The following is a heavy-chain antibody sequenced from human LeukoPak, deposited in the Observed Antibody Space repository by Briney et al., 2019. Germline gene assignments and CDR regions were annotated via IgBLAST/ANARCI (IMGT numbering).Heavy chain of an antibody. CDR1: GLTFSSYW. V-gene: IGHV3-7*01. CDR3: ARDLAGPPQEAFDI. J-gene: IGHJ3*02. CDR2: IKQDGSEK. Sequence: GGSLRLSCAASGLTFSSYWMSWVRQAPGKGLERVVNIKQDGSEKHYVDSVTGRFTISRDNTKNSLYLQMNSLRADDTAVYYCARDLAGPPQEAFDIWGQGTMVTVSS.